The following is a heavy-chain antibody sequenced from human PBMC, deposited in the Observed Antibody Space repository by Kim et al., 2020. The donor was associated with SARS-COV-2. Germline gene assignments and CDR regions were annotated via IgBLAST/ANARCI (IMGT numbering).Heavy chain of an antibody. CDR3: AKKGTTVTGNNWFDP. D-gene: IGHD6-19*01. V-gene: IGHV3-23*01. J-gene: IGHJ5*02. Sequence: DSGKGRFTISRDNPKNTLYLQMNSLRAEDTAVYYCAKKGTTVTGNNWFDPWGQGTLVTVSS.